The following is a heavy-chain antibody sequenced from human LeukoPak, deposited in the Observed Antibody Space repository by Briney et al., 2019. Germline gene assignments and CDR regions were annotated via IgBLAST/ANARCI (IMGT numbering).Heavy chain of an antibody. D-gene: IGHD5-24*01. V-gene: IGHV4-59*08. CDR3: ARLTRDGYNSAQKFDY. Sequence: PSETLSLTYTVSGGSISSYYWSWIRQPPGKGLEWIGYIYYSGSTNYNPSLKSRVTISVDTSKNQFSLKLSSVTAADTAVYYCARLTRDGYNSAQKFDYWGQGTLVTVSS. CDR2: IYYSGST. CDR1: GGSISSYY. J-gene: IGHJ4*02.